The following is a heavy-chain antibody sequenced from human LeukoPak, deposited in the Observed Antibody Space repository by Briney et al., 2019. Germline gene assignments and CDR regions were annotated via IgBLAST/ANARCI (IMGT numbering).Heavy chain of an antibody. CDR2: INAISGDT. Sequence: ASVKVSCKASGYTFTGYFMHWVRQAPGQGLEWTGWINAISGDTNYAQKFRGRVTMTRDTSINTAYMELTRLTSGDTAVYYCARGGSGWSVSAYWGQGTRVTVSS. D-gene: IGHD6-19*01. CDR3: ARGGSGWSVSAY. CDR1: GYTFTGYF. J-gene: IGHJ4*02. V-gene: IGHV1-2*02.